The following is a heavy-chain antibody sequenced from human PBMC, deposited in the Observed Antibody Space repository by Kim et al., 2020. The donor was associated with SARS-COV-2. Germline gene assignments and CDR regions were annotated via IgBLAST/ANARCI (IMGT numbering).Heavy chain of an antibody. CDR1: GYTFTSYG. Sequence: ASVKVSCKASGYTFTSYGISWVRQAPGQGLEWMGWISAYNGNTNYAQKLQGRVTMTTDTSTSTAYMELRILRSDDTAVYYCARDQCYGGNSGAEYFQHWGQGTLVTVSS. CDR2: ISAYNGNT. V-gene: IGHV1-18*04. J-gene: IGHJ1*01. D-gene: IGHD4-17*01. CDR3: ARDQCYGGNSGAEYFQH.